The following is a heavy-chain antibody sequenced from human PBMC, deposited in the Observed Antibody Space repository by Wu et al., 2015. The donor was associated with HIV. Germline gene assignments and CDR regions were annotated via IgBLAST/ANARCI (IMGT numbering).Heavy chain of an antibody. D-gene: IGHD2-15*01. Sequence: QLIQSGTEVKESGASVKVSCKTSGYTFTNFGITWVRQAPGQGLEWMGWVSTFDSNTKYAQKFQGRVSMTTDTSTNTGYMELRSLRIDDTAVYYCATWKVVADSLRLDYVGPGNPGPPSPQ. CDR3: ATWKVVADSLRLDY. CDR2: VSTFDSNT. CDR1: GYTFTNFG. V-gene: IGHV1-18*01. J-gene: IGHJ4*02.